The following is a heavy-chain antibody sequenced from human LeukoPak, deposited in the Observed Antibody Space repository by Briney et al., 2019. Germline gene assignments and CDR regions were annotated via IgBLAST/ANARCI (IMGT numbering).Heavy chain of an antibody. D-gene: IGHD3-10*01. V-gene: IGHV4-34*01. Sequence: SETLSLTCAVYGGSFSGYYWSWIRQPPGKGLEWIGEINHSGSTNYIPSLKSRVTISVDTSKNQFSLKLSSVTAADTAVYYCARTLHYYGSGSYYMERAFDYWGQGTLVTVSS. CDR2: INHSGST. J-gene: IGHJ4*02. CDR3: ARTLHYYGSGSYYMERAFDY. CDR1: GGSFSGYY.